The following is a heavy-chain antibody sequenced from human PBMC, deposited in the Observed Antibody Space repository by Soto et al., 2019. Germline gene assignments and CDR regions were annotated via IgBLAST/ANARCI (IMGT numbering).Heavy chain of an antibody. D-gene: IGHD2-2*02. CDR3: ARIKRLPAAILGAFDY. J-gene: IGHJ4*02. CDR1: GGSISSSSYY. V-gene: IGHV4-39*01. CDR2: IYYSGST. Sequence: PSETLSLTCTVSGGSISSSSYYWGWIRQPPGKGLEWIGSIYYSGSTYYNPSLKSRVTISVDTSKNQFSLKLSSVTAADTAVYYCARIKRLPAAILGAFDYWGQGTLVTVSS.